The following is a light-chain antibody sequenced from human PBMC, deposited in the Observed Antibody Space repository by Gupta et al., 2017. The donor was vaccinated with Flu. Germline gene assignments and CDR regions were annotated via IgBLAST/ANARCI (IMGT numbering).Light chain of an antibody. Sequence: SDDLTQPPSVSVSPGQTARITCSGDVLPNQYAYWYQQKSGQAPRIVIFRDTERPLGIPERFSGSSSGTAVTLTITEVQVEDEADYYCQSAVSRGSVRIFGGGTKLTVL. CDR2: RDT. CDR3: QSAVSRGSVRI. CDR1: VLPNQY. J-gene: IGLJ2*01. V-gene: IGLV3-25*02.